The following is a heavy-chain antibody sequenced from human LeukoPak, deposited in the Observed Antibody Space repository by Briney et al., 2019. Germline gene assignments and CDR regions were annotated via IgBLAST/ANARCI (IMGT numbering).Heavy chain of an antibody. V-gene: IGHV3-30-3*02. J-gene: IGHJ4*02. CDR1: GFSFSTYA. CDR2: ISYDGITT. D-gene: IGHD3-10*01. Sequence: GGSLRLSCAASGFSFSTYAMYWVRQAPGKGLECVALISYDGITTYYADSVKGRFTISRDNSKNTLYLQMNSLRAEDTAVYYCAKRGPEVVRGGFDYWGQGTLVTVSS. CDR3: AKRGPEVVRGGFDY.